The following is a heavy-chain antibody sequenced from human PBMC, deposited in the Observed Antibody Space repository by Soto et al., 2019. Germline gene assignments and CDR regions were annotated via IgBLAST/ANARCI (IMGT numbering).Heavy chain of an antibody. CDR3: ARVYTGITTPNYYYYGMDV. CDR2: IWYDGSTK. V-gene: IGHV3-33*01. J-gene: IGHJ6*02. D-gene: IGHD1-7*01. CDR1: GFTLTTYG. Sequence: QVQLVESGGGVVQPGRSLRLSCAASGFTLTTYGIHWVRQVPGKGLEWVAVIWYDGSTKYYGDSVKGRFTISRDDSKNTVLLKMNSLRAEDTFVYHCARVYTGITTPNYYYYGMDVWGQGTTVTVSS.